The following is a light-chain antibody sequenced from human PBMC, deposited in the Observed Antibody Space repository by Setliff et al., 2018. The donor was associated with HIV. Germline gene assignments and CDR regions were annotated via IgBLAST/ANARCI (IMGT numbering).Light chain of an antibody. V-gene: IGLV2-14*01. CDR2: EVS. CDR3: SSYTSTSTFVV. J-gene: IGLJ2*01. Sequence: QSALTQPASVSGSPGQSITVSCTATTSDIAAYNYISWYQHHPGKAPKLIIYEVSKRPSGVSNRFSASKSGDTASLTISGLQAEDEADYYCSSYTSTSTFVVFGGGTKGTVL. CDR1: TSDIAAYNY.